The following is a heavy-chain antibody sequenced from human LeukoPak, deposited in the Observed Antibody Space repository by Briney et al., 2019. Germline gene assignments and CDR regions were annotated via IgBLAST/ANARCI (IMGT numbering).Heavy chain of an antibody. CDR2: ISGSGGST. Sequence: TGGSLRLSCAASGFTFSSYAMSWVRQAPGKGLEWVSAISGSGGSTYYADSVKGRFTISRDHSKNPLYLQMNSLRAEDTAVYYCAKGVEYYDSSGYYDYWGQGTLVTVSS. CDR1: GFTFSSYA. CDR3: AKGVEYYDSSGYYDY. J-gene: IGHJ4*02. D-gene: IGHD3-22*01. V-gene: IGHV3-23*01.